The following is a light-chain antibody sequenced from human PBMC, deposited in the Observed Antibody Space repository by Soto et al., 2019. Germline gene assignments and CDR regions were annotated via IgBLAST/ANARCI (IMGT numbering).Light chain of an antibody. Sequence: EIEMTQSPSTLSASAGERVTISCRASQSVSSWLAWYQQKPGQAPRLLIYDASSVASGLPARFSGSGSGTEFTLTISSLQPEDFATYYCQQYNSYPNTFGQGTKLEIK. CDR2: DAS. CDR1: QSVSSW. CDR3: QQYNSYPNT. V-gene: IGKV1-5*01. J-gene: IGKJ2*01.